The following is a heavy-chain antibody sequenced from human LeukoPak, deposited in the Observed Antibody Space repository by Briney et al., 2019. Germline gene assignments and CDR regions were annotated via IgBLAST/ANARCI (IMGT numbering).Heavy chain of an antibody. Sequence: SGESLKISCKGSGYSFTSYWIGWVRQMPGKGLEWMGIIYPGDSDTRYSPSFQGQVTISADKSISTAYLQWSSLKASDTAMYYCARALERRFYYLYYMDVWGKGTTVTVS. V-gene: IGHV5-51*01. J-gene: IGHJ6*03. CDR2: IYPGDSDT. D-gene: IGHD1-1*01. CDR1: GYSFTSYW. CDR3: ARALERRFYYLYYMDV.